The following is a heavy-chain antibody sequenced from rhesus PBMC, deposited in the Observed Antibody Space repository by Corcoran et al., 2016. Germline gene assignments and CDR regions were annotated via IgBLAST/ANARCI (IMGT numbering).Heavy chain of an antibody. V-gene: IGHV3S22*01. D-gene: IGHD5-24*01. CDR2: SRNKANVGTA. Sequence: EVQLVESGGGLVQPGGSLRLSCAASGFIFSDYYMSWVRQAPGKGPEWVGFSRNKANVGTAEYAQSVKGRFTISRDDSKSIASLQMNSLKTEDTAVYYCARGINTWVFDYWGQGVLVTVSS. J-gene: IGHJ4*01. CDR1: GFIFSDYY. CDR3: ARGINTWVFDY.